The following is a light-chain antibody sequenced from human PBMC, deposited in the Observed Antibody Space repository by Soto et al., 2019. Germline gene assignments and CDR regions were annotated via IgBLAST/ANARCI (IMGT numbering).Light chain of an antibody. CDR2: DDN. J-gene: IGLJ1*01. Sequence: QSVLTQPPSVSAAPGQKVTISCSGSSSNIGGNSVSWYQQLPGTAPKLLIYDDNKRPSGIPDRFSGSKSGTSATLGITGFQTAEEADYYCRSWDTSLSAYVFGTGTKVTVL. V-gene: IGLV1-51*01. CDR3: RSWDTSLSAYV. CDR1: SSNIGGNS.